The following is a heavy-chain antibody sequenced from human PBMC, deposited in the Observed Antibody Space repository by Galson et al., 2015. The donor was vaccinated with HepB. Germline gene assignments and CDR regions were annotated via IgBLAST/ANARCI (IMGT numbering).Heavy chain of an antibody. J-gene: IGHJ5*02. D-gene: IGHD3-3*01. CDR2: ISYDGSNK. CDR1: GFTFSSYA. Sequence: LRLSCAASGFTFSSYAMHWVRQAPGKGLEWMAVISYDGSNKYYADSVKGRFTVSGDNSKNTLYLQMNSLRAEDTAVYYCARDGKRYYDVWSGYSNWFDPWGQGTLVTVAS. V-gene: IGHV3-30-3*01. CDR3: ARDGKRYYDVWSGYSNWFDP.